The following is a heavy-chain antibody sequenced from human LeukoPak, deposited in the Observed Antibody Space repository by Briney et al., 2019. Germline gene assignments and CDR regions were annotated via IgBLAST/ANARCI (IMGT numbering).Heavy chain of an antibody. CDR2: INLDGSSA. Sequence: TGRSLRLSCAASGFTFSNYWMHWVRQAPGKGLVWLSPINLDGSSATYADSVKGRFTISRDNAKNTLYLQMNSLSAEDTAVYYCASGFLSGRGVVGYWGQGTLVTVSS. D-gene: IGHD3-10*01. CDR3: ASGFLSGRGVVGY. V-gene: IGHV3-74*01. J-gene: IGHJ4*02. CDR1: GFTFSNYW.